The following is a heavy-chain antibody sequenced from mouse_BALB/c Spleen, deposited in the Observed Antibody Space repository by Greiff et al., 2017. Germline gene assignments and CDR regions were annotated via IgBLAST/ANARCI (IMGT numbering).Heavy chain of an antibody. V-gene: IGHV14-4*02. CDR2: IDPENGDT. CDR3: NALTTVVAPYFDD. D-gene: IGHD1-1*01. Sequence: EVQLQQSGAELVRSGASVKLSCTASGFNIKDYYMHWVTQRPEQGLEWIGWIDPENGDTEYAPKFQGKATMTADTSSNTAYLQLSSLTSEDTAVYYCNALTTVVAPYFDDWGQGTTLTVSS. CDR1: GFNIKDYY. J-gene: IGHJ2*01.